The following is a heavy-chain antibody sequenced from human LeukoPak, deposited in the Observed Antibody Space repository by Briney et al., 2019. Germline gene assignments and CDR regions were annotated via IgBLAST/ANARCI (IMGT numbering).Heavy chain of an antibody. V-gene: IGHV3-48*03. CDR1: GFTFSSYE. Sequence: GGSLRLSCAASGFTFSSYEMNWVRQAPGKGLEWVSYISSSGSTIYYADSVKGRFTISRDNAKNSLYLQMNSLRPEDTAVYYCAWIGRSGNYDDYYYYMAVWGRGTTVTISS. D-gene: IGHD3-10*01. CDR3: AWIGRSGNYDDYYYYMAV. CDR2: ISSSGSTI. J-gene: IGHJ6*03.